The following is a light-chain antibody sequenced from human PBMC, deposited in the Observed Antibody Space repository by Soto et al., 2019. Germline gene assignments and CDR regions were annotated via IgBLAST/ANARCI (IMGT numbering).Light chain of an antibody. Sequence: DNVMTQPPDTLSVSPGDRATLSCRASRIIGHNYLAWYQQKRGQPPRLLIYATSTRATGIPDRFSGSGSVTNFTLTISRLEPEDFAVYYCQQFGISPWTFGQGTKVEIK. CDR2: ATS. CDR3: QQFGISPWT. J-gene: IGKJ1*01. CDR1: RIIGHNY. V-gene: IGKV3-20*01.